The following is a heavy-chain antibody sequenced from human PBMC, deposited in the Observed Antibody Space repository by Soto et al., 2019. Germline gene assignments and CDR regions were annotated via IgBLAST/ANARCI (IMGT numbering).Heavy chain of an antibody. V-gene: IGHV4-30-4*08. J-gene: IGHJ5*02. CDR3: ARERPDGARLDP. Sequence: PSETLSLTCTFSGGSISSGGYYLSWIRQPPGKGLEWIGYIYYSGSTHYNPSLKSRVTISVDTSKNQFSLKLSSVTAADTAVYYCARERPDGARLDPWGQGTLVTVSS. CDR2: IYYSGST. D-gene: IGHD6-6*01. CDR1: GGSISSGGYY.